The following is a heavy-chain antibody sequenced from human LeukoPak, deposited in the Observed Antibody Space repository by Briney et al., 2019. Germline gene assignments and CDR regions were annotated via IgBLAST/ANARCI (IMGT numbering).Heavy chain of an antibody. CDR2: ICGSGGNT. D-gene: IGHD6-6*01. CDR1: GFTFSSYA. Sequence: GGSLRLSCAASGFTFSSYAMSWVRQAPGKGLEWVSAICGSGGNTNYADSAKGRFTISRDNSKNTLYLQMNSLRAEDTAVYYCARAMAVRPFFDYWGQGTLVTVSS. CDR3: ARAMAVRPFFDY. V-gene: IGHV3-23*01. J-gene: IGHJ4*02.